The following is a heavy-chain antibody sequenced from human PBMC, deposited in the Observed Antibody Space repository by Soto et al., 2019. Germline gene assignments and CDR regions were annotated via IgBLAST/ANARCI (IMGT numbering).Heavy chain of an antibody. J-gene: IGHJ4*02. Sequence: GGSLRLSCVGSGFTFSTYGVHWVRQAPDKGLEWAAVIWNDASVKYYAESVKGRFTISRDNTKDTMYLQMDSLRAEDTAVYYCARDPIGPGIFDYWGQGTLVTVSS. D-gene: IGHD1-26*01. V-gene: IGHV3-33*01. CDR1: GFTFSTYG. CDR3: ARDPIGPGIFDY. CDR2: IWNDASVK.